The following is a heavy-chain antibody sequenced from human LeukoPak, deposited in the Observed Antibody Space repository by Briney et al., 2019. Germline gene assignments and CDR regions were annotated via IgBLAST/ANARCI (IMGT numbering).Heavy chain of an antibody. J-gene: IGHJ6*02. CDR3: ARDFEYSYGPYYYYYGMDV. Sequence: SETLSLTCTVSGGSINTYYWSWIRQPAGKGLEWIGRIYTSGSTNYNPSLKSRVTMSVDTSKNQFSLKLSSVTAADTAVYYCARDFEYSYGPYYYYYGMDVWGQGTTVTVSS. CDR1: GGSINTYY. V-gene: IGHV4-4*07. CDR2: IYTSGST. D-gene: IGHD5-18*01.